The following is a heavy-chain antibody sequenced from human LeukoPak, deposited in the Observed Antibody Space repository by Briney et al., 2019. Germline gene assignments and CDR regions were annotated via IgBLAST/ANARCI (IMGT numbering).Heavy chain of an antibody. CDR1: GDSISSYY. V-gene: IGHV4-59*01. Sequence: SETLSLTCTVSGDSISSYYWSWIRQSPGKGLEWIGYIDYTGSTNYNPFLKSRVTISLDTPKNQFSLRLSSVTAADTAVYYCARSRRPPFFDYWGQGTLVTVS. CDR3: ARSRRPPFFDY. CDR2: IDYTGST. J-gene: IGHJ4*02.